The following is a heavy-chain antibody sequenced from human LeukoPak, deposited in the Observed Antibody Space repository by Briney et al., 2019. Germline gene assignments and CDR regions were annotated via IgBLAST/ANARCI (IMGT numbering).Heavy chain of an antibody. CDR3: ARVHPHYDLFHAFDY. Sequence: ASVKVSCKASGYTFIGYGITWVRQAPGQRLEWMGWVSSYNGNTDFAQKFRGRVSMTTEIPTTTVYMELRNLRYDDTAVYYCARVHPHYDLFHAFDYWGQGTLVTVSS. CDR2: VSSYNGNT. D-gene: IGHD3-3*01. CDR1: GYTFIGYG. V-gene: IGHV1-18*01. J-gene: IGHJ4*02.